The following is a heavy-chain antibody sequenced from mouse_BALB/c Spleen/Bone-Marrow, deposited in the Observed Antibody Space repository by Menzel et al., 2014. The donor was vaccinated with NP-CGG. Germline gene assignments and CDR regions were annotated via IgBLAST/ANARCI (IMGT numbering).Heavy chain of an antibody. V-gene: IGHV1-54*01. J-gene: IGHJ3*01. D-gene: IGHD4-1*01. CDR2: INPGSGDT. Sequence: QVQLQQSGTELVRPGTSMKVSCKASGYAFTNYLIEWVKQRPGQGLEWIGVINPGSGDTSYNEKFRGKATLTADKSSSTAYMQLSSLTSDDSAVYFCARNANWLFAYWGQGTLVTVSA. CDR3: ARNANWLFAY. CDR1: GYAFTNYL.